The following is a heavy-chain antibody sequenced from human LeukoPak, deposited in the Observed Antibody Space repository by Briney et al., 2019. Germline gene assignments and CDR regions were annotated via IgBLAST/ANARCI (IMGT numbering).Heavy chain of an antibody. V-gene: IGHV3-15*01. D-gene: IGHD1-1*01. CDR3: TTLGGDNWFDWYFDL. J-gene: IGHJ2*01. CDR2: IRGKIDGGTT. CDR1: GLSFSNAW. Sequence: GGSLRLSCAASGLSFSNAWMSWVRQAPGKGLEWVGRIRGKIDGGTTDYAAPVEGRFTISRDESENTLYLHLTSLKSEDAGVYYCTTLGGDNWFDWYFDLWGRGALVTVSS.